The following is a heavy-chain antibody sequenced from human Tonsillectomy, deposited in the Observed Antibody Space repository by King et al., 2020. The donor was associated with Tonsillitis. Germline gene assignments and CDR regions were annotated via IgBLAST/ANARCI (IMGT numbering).Heavy chain of an antibody. Sequence: VQLVESGGGLIQAGRSLRLSCTASGFTFGDYAVTWVRQAPGKGLEWVGLIRAKDYGETTEYAASVKSRVTISSNDSRSISYLHLNSLETEDTGVYYCTSTKNPPRGQNYVVGDFWGQGTLVTVSS. CDR3: TSTKNPPRGQNYVVGDF. D-gene: IGHD1-7*01. J-gene: IGHJ4*02. V-gene: IGHV3-49*04. CDR2: IRAKDYGETT. CDR1: GFTFGDYA.